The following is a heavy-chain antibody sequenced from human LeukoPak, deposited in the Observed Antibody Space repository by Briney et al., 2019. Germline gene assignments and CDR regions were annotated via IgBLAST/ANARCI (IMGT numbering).Heavy chain of an antibody. V-gene: IGHV1-3*01. CDR2: INAGNGNT. CDR3: ARSRGWFDP. CDR1: GYTFTNYY. J-gene: IGHJ5*02. Sequence: GASVKVSCKASGYTFTNYYMHWVRQAPGQGLEWMGWINAGNGNTKYSQKFQGRVTITRDTSASTAYMELSSLRSEDTAAYYCARSRGWFDPWGQGTLVTVSS.